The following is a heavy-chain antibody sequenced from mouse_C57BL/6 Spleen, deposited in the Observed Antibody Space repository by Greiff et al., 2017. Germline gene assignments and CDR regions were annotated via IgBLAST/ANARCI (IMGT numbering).Heavy chain of an antibody. CDR2: IDPETGGT. Sequence: QVQLQQSGAELVRPGASVTLSCKASGYTFTDYEMHWVKQTPVHGLEWIGAIDPETGGTASNQKFKGKAILTADKSSSTAYMELRSLTSEDSAVYYSTRRNYYGSSYFDDWGQGTTLTVSS. J-gene: IGHJ2*01. V-gene: IGHV1-15*01. D-gene: IGHD1-1*01. CDR3: TRRNYYGSSYFDD. CDR1: GYTFTDYE.